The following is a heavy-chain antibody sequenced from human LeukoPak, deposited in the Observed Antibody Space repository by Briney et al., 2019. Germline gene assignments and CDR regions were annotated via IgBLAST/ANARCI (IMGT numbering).Heavy chain of an antibody. Sequence: ASVKVSCKASGYTFTTYGISWVRQAPGQGLEWMGWISAYNGNTNYPQKLQGRVTMTTDTSTSTAYMELRSLRSDDTAVYYCARDHPSYGMGTLGYWGQGTLVTVSS. CDR3: ARDHPSYGMGTLGY. CDR2: ISAYNGNT. D-gene: IGHD5-18*01. CDR1: GYTFTTYG. V-gene: IGHV1-18*01. J-gene: IGHJ4*02.